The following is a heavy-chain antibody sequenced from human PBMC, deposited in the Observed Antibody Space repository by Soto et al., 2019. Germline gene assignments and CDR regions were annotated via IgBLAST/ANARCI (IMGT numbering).Heavy chain of an antibody. CDR1: GCRFTTYY. V-gene: IGHV1-46*01. D-gene: IGHD2-21*01. J-gene: IGHJ4*02. Sequence: QAHLVQSGAEVRKPGASVKVSCKTSGCRFTTYYIHWVRQAPGHGLEWMAIINPTGGSTNYAQKFRGRITLTMDTSTSTVYMELSSLRSEDTAVYYCARDLAAGDLWGQGTLVTVSS. CDR2: INPTGGST. CDR3: ARDLAAGDL.